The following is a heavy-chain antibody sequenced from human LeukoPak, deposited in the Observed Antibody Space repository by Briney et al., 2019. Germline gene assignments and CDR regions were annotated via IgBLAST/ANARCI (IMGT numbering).Heavy chain of an antibody. V-gene: IGHV1-18*01. CDR3: ARDRIAVRANWFDP. CDR2: ISAYNGNT. CDR1: GYTFSTYG. D-gene: IGHD6-6*01. Sequence: ASVKLSCKASGYTFSTYGISWVRQAPGQGLEWMGWISAYNGNTNYAQKLQGRVTMTTYTSTNTAYLVLRSLRSDDTAVYYYARDRIAVRANWFDPWGQGTLVTVSS. J-gene: IGHJ5*02.